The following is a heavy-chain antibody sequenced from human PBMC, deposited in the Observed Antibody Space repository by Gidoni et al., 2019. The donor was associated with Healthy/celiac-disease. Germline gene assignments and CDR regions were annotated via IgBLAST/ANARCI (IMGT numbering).Heavy chain of an antibody. D-gene: IGHD1-26*01. CDR3: AREASGSYFGYFDL. Sequence: QVQLVQSGAEVKKPGSSVKVSCKASGGTFSSYAISWVRQAPGQGLEWMGRIIPILGIANYAQKFQGRVTITVDKSTSTAYMELSSLRSEDTAVYYCAREASGSYFGYFDLWGRGTLVTVSS. J-gene: IGHJ2*01. CDR1: GGTFSSYA. CDR2: IIPILGIA. V-gene: IGHV1-69*09.